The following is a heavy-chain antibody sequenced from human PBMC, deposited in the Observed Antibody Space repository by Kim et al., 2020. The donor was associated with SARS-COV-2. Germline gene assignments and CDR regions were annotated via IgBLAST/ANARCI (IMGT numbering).Heavy chain of an antibody. CDR1: GFTFGTFY. V-gene: IGHV3-23*01. D-gene: IGHD2-21*01. J-gene: IGHJ4*01. CDR3: ATGVWLGY. CDR2: MKRLVDST. Sequence: GGSLRLSCAASGFTFGTFYMSWVRQAPGKGLEWVSAMKRLVDSTYYAESVKGRFTVSRDNSRNTVYLQMNSLRADDTAVYYCATGVWLGYSRPGTLLTV.